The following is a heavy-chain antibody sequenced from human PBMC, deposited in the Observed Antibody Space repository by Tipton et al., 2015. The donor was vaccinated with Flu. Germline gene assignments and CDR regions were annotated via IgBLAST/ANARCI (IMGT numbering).Heavy chain of an antibody. CDR1: GYSIRSSNYY. D-gene: IGHD4-11*01. CDR2: IFHSGNS. V-gene: IGHV4-38-2*02. J-gene: IGHJ5*01. CDR3: ARRDYSNYVSEPKNWFDS. Sequence: LSLTCTVFGYSIRSSNYYWGWIRQPPGKGLEWIGSIFHSGNSYHNPSLKSRVTMAVETSKNQSSLKLSSVTAADTAVYYCARRDYSNYVSEPKNWFDSWGQGALVIVSS.